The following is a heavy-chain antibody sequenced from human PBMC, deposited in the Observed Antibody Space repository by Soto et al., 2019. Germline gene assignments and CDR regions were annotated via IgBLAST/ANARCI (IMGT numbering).Heavy chain of an antibody. D-gene: IGHD5-12*01. V-gene: IGHV3-7*01. CDR3: ARGGLYYFVY. Sequence: PGGSLRLSCAASGFTFGSHWMSWVRQVPGKGLEWVANIKEDGSEKNYVDSVKGRFTISRDNAKNSLYLQMNRLRAEDTAVYFCARGGLYYFVYWGQGTLVTVSS. J-gene: IGHJ4*02. CDR2: IKEDGSEK. CDR1: GFTFGSHW.